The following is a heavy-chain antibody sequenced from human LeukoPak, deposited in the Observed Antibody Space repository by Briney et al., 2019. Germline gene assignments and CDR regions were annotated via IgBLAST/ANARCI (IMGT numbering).Heavy chain of an antibody. CDR3: ARFPSYFTMVRGVISAIDY. CDR2: IFHSESV. V-gene: IGHV4-4*02. D-gene: IGHD3-10*01. Sequence: SGTLSLTCAVSGVSISTNTWWSWVRQTPGKGLEWIGEIFHSESVNSNPSLKSRVTISVDTSKNQFSLKLSSVTAADTAVYYCARFPSYFTMVRGVISAIDYWGQGTLVTVSS. J-gene: IGHJ4*02. CDR1: GVSISTNTW.